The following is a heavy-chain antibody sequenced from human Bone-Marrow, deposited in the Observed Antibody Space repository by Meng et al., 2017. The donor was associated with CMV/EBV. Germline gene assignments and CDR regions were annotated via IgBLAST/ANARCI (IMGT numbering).Heavy chain of an antibody. J-gene: IGHJ5*02. CDR2: IYRSGTT. CDR3: ARDRGTGRPLGHWFDP. D-gene: IGHD1-26*01. Sequence: GSLRLSCTVFGGSISNDIHYWGWIRQPPGKGLEWIGTIYRSGTTYYNPSLKSRVTMSVDTAKNQFSLRLTSVTAADTAMYYCARDRGTGRPLGHWFDPWGQGTLVTVSS. V-gene: IGHV4-39*07. CDR1: GGSISNDIHY.